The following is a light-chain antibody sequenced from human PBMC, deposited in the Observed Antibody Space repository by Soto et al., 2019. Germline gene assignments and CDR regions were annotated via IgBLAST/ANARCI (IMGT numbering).Light chain of an antibody. CDR2: AAS. CDR3: QQSYSTGVT. Sequence: DIQMTQSPSSLSASVGDRVTITCRASQSISSYLNWYQQKPGKAPKLLIYAASSLQSGVPSSFSGSGSGTDFTLTISSLQPEDFATYYCQQSYSTGVTFGGGTKVEIK. J-gene: IGKJ4*01. V-gene: IGKV1-39*01. CDR1: QSISSY.